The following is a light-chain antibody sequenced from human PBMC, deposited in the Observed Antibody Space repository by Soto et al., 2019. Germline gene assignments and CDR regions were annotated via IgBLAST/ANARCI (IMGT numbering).Light chain of an antibody. CDR1: SSDVGGYNY. V-gene: IGLV2-14*01. CDR2: EVR. Sequence: QSALTQPASVSGSPGQSITISCTGTSSDVGGYNYVSWYQQSPGKAPKLIIFEVRDRPLGVSDRFSGSKSGNTASLTISGLRAEDEATYYCSSYRDTDTLLIFGGGTQLTVL. CDR3: SSYRDTDTLLI. J-gene: IGLJ2*01.